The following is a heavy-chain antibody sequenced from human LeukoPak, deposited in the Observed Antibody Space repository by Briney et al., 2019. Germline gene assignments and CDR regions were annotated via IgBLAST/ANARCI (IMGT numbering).Heavy chain of an antibody. Sequence: GGSLRLSCEASGFTFSNYSMDWVRQAPGKGLEWVSYIRSSSTTIYYADSVKGRFTISRDNAKNSLYLQMNSLRAEDTAVYYCARRATVTAYNWFDPWGQGTLVTVSS. J-gene: IGHJ5*02. D-gene: IGHD4-17*01. CDR1: GFTFSNYS. CDR2: IRSSSTTI. CDR3: ARRATVTAYNWFDP. V-gene: IGHV3-48*01.